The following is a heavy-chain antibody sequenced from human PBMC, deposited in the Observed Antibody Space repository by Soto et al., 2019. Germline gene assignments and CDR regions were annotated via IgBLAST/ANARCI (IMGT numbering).Heavy chain of an antibody. D-gene: IGHD6-19*01. Sequence: GGSLRLSCAASGFTVSSGYMAWVRQAPGKGLEWISVLFSGGSSYYADSVKGRFTISRDNSKNTLSLEMSSLRLEDTAVYFCARDTYSSRWYDFWGQGTLVTVSS. CDR1: GFTVSSGY. CDR3: ARDTYSSRWYDF. CDR2: LFSGGSS. V-gene: IGHV3-53*05. J-gene: IGHJ5*01.